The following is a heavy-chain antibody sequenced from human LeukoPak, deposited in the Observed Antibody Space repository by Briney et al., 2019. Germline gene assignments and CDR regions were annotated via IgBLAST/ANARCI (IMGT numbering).Heavy chain of an antibody. D-gene: IGHD5-24*01. J-gene: IGHJ4*02. CDR3: ASSGGGRWLQLFDY. Sequence: SVKVSCKASGGTFSSYAISWVRQAPGQGLEWMGRIIPILGIANYAQKFQGRVTITADKSTSTAYMELSSPRSEDTAVYYLASSGGGRWLQLFDYWGQGTLVSVSS. CDR1: GGTFSSYA. CDR2: IIPILGIA. V-gene: IGHV1-69*04.